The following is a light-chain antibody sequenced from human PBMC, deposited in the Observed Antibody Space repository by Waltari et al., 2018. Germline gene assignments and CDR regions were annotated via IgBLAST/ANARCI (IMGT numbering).Light chain of an antibody. Sequence: QSALTQPRSVYGSPGQSVTISCTGTSGDVGYYNYVSWYQQHPGKAPQLIIYDVDKRPSGVPDRFSGSKSGNTASLTISGLQAEDEADYYCCSYAGSYTWVFGGGTKLTVL. CDR1: SGDVGYYNY. CDR2: DVD. V-gene: IGLV2-11*01. CDR3: CSYAGSYTWV. J-gene: IGLJ3*02.